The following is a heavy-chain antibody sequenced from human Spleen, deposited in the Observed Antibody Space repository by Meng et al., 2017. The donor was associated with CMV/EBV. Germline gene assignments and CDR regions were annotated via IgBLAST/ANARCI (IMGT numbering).Heavy chain of an antibody. CDR2: ISNSGGTI. V-gene: IGHV3-48*03. CDR3: ARRFDL. J-gene: IGHJ2*01. Sequence: GESLKISCAASGFTLSSYEMNWVRQAPGKGLEWVSYISNSGGTIYYADSVKGRFTISRDNAKSSLYLQMNSLRVEDSALYYCARRFDLWGRGTLVTVSS. CDR1: GFTLSSYE.